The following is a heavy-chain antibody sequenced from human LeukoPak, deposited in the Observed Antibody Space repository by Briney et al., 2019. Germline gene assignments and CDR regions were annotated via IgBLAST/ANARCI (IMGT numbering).Heavy chain of an antibody. CDR1: GFTFSSYE. CDR3: ARVTEAPYYFDY. Sequence: PGGSLRLSCAASGFTFSSYEMNWVRQAPGKGLEWVSYIRTSGSTKYYTNSVKGRFTISRDNAKNSLYLQMNSLRAEDTAVYYCARVTEAPYYFDYWGQGTLVTVSS. V-gene: IGHV3-48*03. CDR2: IRTSGSTK. J-gene: IGHJ4*02.